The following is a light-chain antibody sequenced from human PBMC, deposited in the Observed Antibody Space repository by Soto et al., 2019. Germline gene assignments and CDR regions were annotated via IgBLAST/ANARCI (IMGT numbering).Light chain of an antibody. V-gene: IGKV1-6*01. CDR1: QGIRSD. CDR3: LQDYKYPWT. J-gene: IGKJ1*01. Sequence: IQMTQSPSSLXSXXVXXXXXXXXASQGIRSDLSWYQQKPGKAPKFLIFDASSLQSGVPSRFSGSGSGTDFTLTISSLQPEDFATYYCLQDYKYPWTFGQGTKV. CDR2: DAS.